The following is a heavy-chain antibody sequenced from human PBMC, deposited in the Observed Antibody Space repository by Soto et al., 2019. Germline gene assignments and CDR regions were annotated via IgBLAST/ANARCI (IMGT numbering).Heavy chain of an antibody. CDR3: ARDYYYGSGNYYRADYYHYGMDV. Sequence: CSACGVPVTSSSMSGVRQDPGKGLEWVSLIYTGGNTNYADSVKGRFTISRDNSKNTLYLQMNSLRAEDTAVYYCARDYYYGSGNYYRADYYHYGMDVWGQGITVTGS. D-gene: IGHD3-10*01. CDR1: GVPVTSSS. CDR2: IYTGGNT. V-gene: IGHV3-53*01. J-gene: IGHJ6*02.